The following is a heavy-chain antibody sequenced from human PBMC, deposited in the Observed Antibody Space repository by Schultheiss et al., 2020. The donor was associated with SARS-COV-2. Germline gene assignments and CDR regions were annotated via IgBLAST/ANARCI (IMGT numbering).Heavy chain of an antibody. V-gene: IGHV4-38-2*01. CDR1: GYSINNGYY. CDR2: IYHIGRT. D-gene: IGHD1-26*01. J-gene: IGHJ4*02. CDR3: ARHHPSIVGAWDY. Sequence: SETLSLTCAVSGYSINNGYYWGWIRQPPGKGLEWIGSIYHIGRTYYNSSLKSRVTISVDTSKNQFSLKLSSVTAADTAVYYCARHHPSIVGAWDYWGQGTLVTVSS.